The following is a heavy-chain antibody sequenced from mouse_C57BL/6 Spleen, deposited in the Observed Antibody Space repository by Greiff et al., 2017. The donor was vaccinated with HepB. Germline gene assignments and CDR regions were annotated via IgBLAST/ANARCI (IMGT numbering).Heavy chain of an antibody. D-gene: IGHD1-1*01. V-gene: IGHV1-53*01. CDR1: GYTFTSYW. CDR3: AKEEGTTVVAHFDY. J-gene: IGHJ2*01. CDR2: INPRNGGT. Sequence: QVQLQQPGTELVKPGASVKLSCKASGYTFTSYWMHWVKQRPGQGLEWIGNINPRNGGTNYNEKFKSKATLTVDKSSSTAYMQLSSLTSEDSAVYYSAKEEGTTVVAHFDYWGQGTTLTVSS.